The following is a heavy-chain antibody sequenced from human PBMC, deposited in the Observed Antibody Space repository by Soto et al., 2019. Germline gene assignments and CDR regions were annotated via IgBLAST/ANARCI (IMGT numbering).Heavy chain of an antibody. V-gene: IGHV3-64D*06. J-gene: IGHJ6*02. CDR1: GFTFSSYA. Sequence: LRLSCSASGFTFSSYAMHWVRQAPGKGLEYVSAISSNGGSTYYADSVKGRFTISRDNSKNTLYLQMSSLRAEDTAVYYCVTPIVPAAHYYYYGMDVWGQGTTVTVS. CDR2: ISSNGGST. CDR3: VTPIVPAAHYYYYGMDV. D-gene: IGHD2-2*01.